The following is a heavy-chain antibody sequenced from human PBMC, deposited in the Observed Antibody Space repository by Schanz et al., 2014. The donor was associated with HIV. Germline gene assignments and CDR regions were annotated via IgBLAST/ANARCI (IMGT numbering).Heavy chain of an antibody. CDR1: GFTFSDYA. CDR3: ARGNDFFGGVPDY. V-gene: IGHV3-23*01. J-gene: IGHJ4*02. Sequence: EVQLLESGGGLVQPGGSPRLSCTTSGFTFSDYAMSWVRQAPGKGREWVSAIVRSGGDTYYADAGKGRFTISRDSSKNTVYLEMNSLRAEDTAVYYCARGNDFFGGVPDYWGQGTLVSVSS. D-gene: IGHD3-16*01. CDR2: IVRSGGDT.